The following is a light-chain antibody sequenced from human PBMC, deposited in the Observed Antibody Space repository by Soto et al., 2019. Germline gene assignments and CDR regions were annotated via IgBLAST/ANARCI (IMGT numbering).Light chain of an antibody. CDR1: QSISLS. CDR2: DAS. CDR3: QQYNYYWT. Sequence: DIQMTHAPSTLSASVGDRVTITCRASQSISLSLAWYQQKPGKAPDLLISDASNLERGVPSRFSGSGSGTEFPLTISSLQPDDFATYYCQQYNYYWTFGPGTKVDIK. V-gene: IGKV1-5*01. J-gene: IGKJ1*01.